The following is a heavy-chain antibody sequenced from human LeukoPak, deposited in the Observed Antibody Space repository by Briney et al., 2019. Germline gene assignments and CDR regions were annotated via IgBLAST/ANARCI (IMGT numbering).Heavy chain of an antibody. Sequence: GASXXXXXXAXXYXXTXXGXXXVXXAPGQXREWMGWISAYNGNTNYAQKLQGRVTMTTDTSTSTAYMELRSLRSDDTAVYYCARAPLYSSTSCYSWGQGTLVTVSS. CDR2: ISAYNGNT. V-gene: IGHV1-18*01. CDR3: ARAPLYSSTSCYS. D-gene: IGHD2-2*01. J-gene: IGHJ5*02. CDR1: XYXXTXXG.